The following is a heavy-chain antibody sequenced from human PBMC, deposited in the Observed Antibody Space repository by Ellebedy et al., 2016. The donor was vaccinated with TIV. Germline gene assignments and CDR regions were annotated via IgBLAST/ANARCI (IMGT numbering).Heavy chain of an antibody. J-gene: IGHJ4*02. D-gene: IGHD5-12*01. V-gene: IGHV5-51*01. CDR1: GYSFTSYW. CDR2: IYPGDSDT. Sequence: GESLKISXKGSGYSFTSYWIGWVRQLPGKGLEWLGIIYPGDSDTRYSPSFQGQVTISADKSISTAYLQWSSLKASDTAMYYCARLGGGRGYDYPYFDYWGEGTLVTVSS. CDR3: ARLGGGRGYDYPYFDY.